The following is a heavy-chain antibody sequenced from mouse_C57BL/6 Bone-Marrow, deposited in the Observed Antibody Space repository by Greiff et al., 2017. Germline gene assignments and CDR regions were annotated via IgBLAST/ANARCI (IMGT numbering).Heavy chain of an antibody. Sequence: QVQLQQPGAELVMPGASVKLSCKASGYTFTSYWMHWVKQRPGQGLEWIGEIDPSDSYTNYNQKFKGKSTLTVDKSSSTAYMQLSSLTSADSAVYYCARDSNFYAMDDWGKGTSVTVSS. D-gene: IGHD2-5*01. V-gene: IGHV1-69*01. CDR1: GYTFTSYW. CDR2: IDPSDSYT. J-gene: IGHJ4*01. CDR3: ARDSNFYAMDD.